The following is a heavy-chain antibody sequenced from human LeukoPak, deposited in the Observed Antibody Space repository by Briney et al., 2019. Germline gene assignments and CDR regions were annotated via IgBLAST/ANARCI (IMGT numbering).Heavy chain of an antibody. CDR2: ISAYNGNT. CDR3: ARAMGPYYYESSVNY. V-gene: IGHV1-18*01. Sequence: GASVKASCKASGYTFTSYGISWVRQAPGQGLEWMGWISAYNGNTNYAQKLQGRVTMTTDTSTSTAYMELRSLRSEDTAIYYCARAMGPYYYESSVNYWGQGTLVTVSS. D-gene: IGHD3-22*01. J-gene: IGHJ4*02. CDR1: GYTFTSYG.